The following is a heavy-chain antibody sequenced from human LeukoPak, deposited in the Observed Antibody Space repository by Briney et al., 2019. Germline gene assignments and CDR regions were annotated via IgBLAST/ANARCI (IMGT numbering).Heavy chain of an antibody. J-gene: IGHJ3*02. CDR3: ARGRGFSHGWPVDTFDI. Sequence: PGGSLRLSCAASGFTFSTYWMSWIRQAPGKGLEWVANIKQDGSEKYYVDSLKGRFIVSRDSTKNSMYLQMNSLRAEDTAMYYCARGRGFSHGWPVDTFDIWGQGTMVTVSS. CDR2: IKQDGSEK. V-gene: IGHV3-7*04. D-gene: IGHD5-18*01. CDR1: GFTFSTYW.